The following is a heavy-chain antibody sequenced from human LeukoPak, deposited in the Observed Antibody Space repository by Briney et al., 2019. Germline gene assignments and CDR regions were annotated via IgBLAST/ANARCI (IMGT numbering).Heavy chain of an antibody. Sequence: SETLSLTCTVSGGSISSGSYYWSWIRQPAGKGLEWIGRIYTSGSTNYNPSLKSRVTISVDTSKNQFSLKLTSVTAADTAVYYCTRDPFGGYGDYDYWGQGTLVTVSS. D-gene: IGHD4-17*01. CDR1: GGSISSGSYY. CDR3: TRDPFGGYGDYDY. J-gene: IGHJ4*02. V-gene: IGHV4-61*02. CDR2: IYTSGST.